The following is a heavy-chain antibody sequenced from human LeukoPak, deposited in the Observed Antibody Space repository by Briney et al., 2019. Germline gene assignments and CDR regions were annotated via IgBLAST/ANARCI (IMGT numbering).Heavy chain of an antibody. D-gene: IGHD3-10*01. CDR1: GFTFSSYS. Sequence: GGSLRLSCEASGFTFSSYSMNWVRQAPGKGLEWVSYISFSSATIHYADSVKGRFTISRDNAKNSLYLQMNSLRAEDTALYYCARDTHYYGSGSPAFDIWGQGTMVTVSS. J-gene: IGHJ3*02. V-gene: IGHV3-48*01. CDR2: ISFSSATI. CDR3: ARDTHYYGSGSPAFDI.